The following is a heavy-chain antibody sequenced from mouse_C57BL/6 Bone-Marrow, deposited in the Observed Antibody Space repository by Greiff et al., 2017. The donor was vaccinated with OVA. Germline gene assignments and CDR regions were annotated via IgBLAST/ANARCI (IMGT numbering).Heavy chain of an antibody. J-gene: IGHJ3*01. D-gene: IGHD4-1*01. Sequence: EVQLQESGGDLVKPGGSLKLSCAASGFTFSSYGMSWVRQTPDKRLEWVATISSGGSYTYYPDSVKGRFTISRDNAKNTLYLQMSSLKSEDTAMYYCARHGTGPWFAYWGQGTLVTVSA. CDR1: GFTFSSYG. V-gene: IGHV5-6*01. CDR2: ISSGGSYT. CDR3: ARHGTGPWFAY.